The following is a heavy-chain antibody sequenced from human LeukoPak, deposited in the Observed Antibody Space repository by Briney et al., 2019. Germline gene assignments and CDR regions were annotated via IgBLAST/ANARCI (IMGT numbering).Heavy chain of an antibody. V-gene: IGHV3-74*01. J-gene: IGHJ4*02. CDR3: VRDGAGTTPFDY. CDR1: GFTFRNDW. D-gene: IGHD1-7*01. Sequence: GGSLRLSCGASGFTFRNDWMHWVRQAPGRGLVWLSGIKTDGTSIGYADPVKGRFTISRDNDKNTLYLEAHSLRAEDTAVYYSVRDGAGTTPFDYWGRGTLVTVSS. CDR2: IKTDGTSI.